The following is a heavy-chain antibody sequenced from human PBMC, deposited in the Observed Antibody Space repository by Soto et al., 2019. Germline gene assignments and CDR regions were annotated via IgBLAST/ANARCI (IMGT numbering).Heavy chain of an antibody. Sequence: GGSLRLFCAGSGFTFSAYGMSWVRQAPGKGLEWVSGISVSGTSTYYADSVKGRFTISRDNSKNTLYLQMKRLRAEDTALYYCAKDWTRGSGGYPDYFDYWGQGTLVTVSS. D-gene: IGHD3-10*01. CDR1: GFTFSAYG. V-gene: IGHV3-23*01. J-gene: IGHJ4*02. CDR2: ISVSGTST. CDR3: AKDWTRGSGGYPDYFDY.